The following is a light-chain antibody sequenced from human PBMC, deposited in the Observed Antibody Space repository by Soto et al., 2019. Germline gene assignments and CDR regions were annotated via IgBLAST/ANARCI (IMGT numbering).Light chain of an antibody. CDR2: DDS. CDR1: NVGGKS. J-gene: IGLJ1*01. CDR3: QVLEGGTDQNYV. Sequence: SYELTQPPSVSVAPGQTATITCGGHNVGGKSVHWYQQRPGQAPVVVLYDDSDRPSGIPERFSGSNSGNTATLTITGVEAGDEADYFCQVLEGGTDQNYVFGPGTKLTVL. V-gene: IGLV3-21*02.